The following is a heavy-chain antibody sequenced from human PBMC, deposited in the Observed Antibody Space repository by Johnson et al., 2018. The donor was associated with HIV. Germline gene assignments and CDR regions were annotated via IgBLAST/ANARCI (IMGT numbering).Heavy chain of an antibody. V-gene: IGHV3-13*01. CDR2: IGTAGDT. CDR3: ARRGDCGGDCYPDGFYI. Sequence: VQLVESGGCLVQPGGSLRLSCAASGFTFSSYDMHWVRQATGKGLEWVSAIGTAGDTYYPGSVKGRFTISRENAKNSLYLQMNSLRAEDTAVYYWARRGDCGGDCYPDGFYIWGQGTMVTVSS. CDR1: GFTFSSYD. D-gene: IGHD2-21*02. J-gene: IGHJ3*02.